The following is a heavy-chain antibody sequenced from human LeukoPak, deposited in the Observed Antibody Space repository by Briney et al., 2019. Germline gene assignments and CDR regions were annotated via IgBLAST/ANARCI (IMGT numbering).Heavy chain of an antibody. J-gene: IGHJ4*02. V-gene: IGHV3-9*01. CDR2: ISWNGGSI. D-gene: IGHD6-13*01. CDR1: GFTLDDYA. CDR3: GKTGGYSSSWFDF. Sequence: GGPLRLSCAASGFTLDDYAMHWVRRAPGKGLEWVSGISWNGGSIVYADSVKGRFTISRDNAKNSLYLQMNSLRDEDTALYYCGKTGGYSSSWFDFWGQGTLVTVSS.